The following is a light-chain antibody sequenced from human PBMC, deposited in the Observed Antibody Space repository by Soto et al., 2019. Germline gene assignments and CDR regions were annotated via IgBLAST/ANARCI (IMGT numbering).Light chain of an antibody. CDR1: SSDVGGYNY. CDR2: DVS. J-gene: IGLJ3*02. Sequence: QSALTQPRSVSGSPGQSVTISCTGTSSDVGGYNYVSWYQQHPGKAPKLMIYDVSKRPSGVPDRFSGSKSGNTASLTISGLQAEDEADYYCGSYAGSYSWVFGGGTKL. V-gene: IGLV2-11*01. CDR3: GSYAGSYSWV.